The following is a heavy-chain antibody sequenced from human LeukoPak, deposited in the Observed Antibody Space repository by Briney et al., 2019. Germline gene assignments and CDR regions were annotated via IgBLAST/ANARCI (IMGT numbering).Heavy chain of an antibody. Sequence: GASGRVSGTAAGYTVTSYGIRWVRQAAGQGREWRGWINAYNGKTNYEQKLQGRVTMTTDTSTSTAYMELRSLRSDDTAVYYCARDLYYDSSGQRYYYGMDVWGQGTTVTVSS. J-gene: IGHJ6*02. CDR2: INAYNGKT. V-gene: IGHV1-18*01. CDR3: ARDLYYDSSGQRYYYGMDV. CDR1: GYTVTSYG. D-gene: IGHD3-22*01.